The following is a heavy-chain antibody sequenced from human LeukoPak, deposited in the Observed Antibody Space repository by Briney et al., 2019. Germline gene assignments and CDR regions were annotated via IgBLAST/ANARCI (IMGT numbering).Heavy chain of an antibody. CDR2: ISNRCFST. CDR1: GFNISDHY. Sequence: PGGSLRLSCAASGFNISDHYMSWIRQAPGRGLEWVSYISNRCFSTYYADSVKGRFTISRDNTKNSPYLEMQSLRVEDPAVYYRATHKRRFDQWGQGTVVTVSS. CDR3: ATHKRRFDQ. V-gene: IGHV3-11*01. J-gene: IGHJ4*02.